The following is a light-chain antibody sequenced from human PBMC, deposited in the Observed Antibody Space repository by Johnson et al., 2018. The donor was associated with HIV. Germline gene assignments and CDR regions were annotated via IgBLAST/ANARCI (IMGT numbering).Light chain of an antibody. V-gene: IGLV1-51*02. CDR2: ENS. CDR3: GTWDSSLRL. Sequence: QSVLTQPPSVSAAPGQKVTISCSGSSSNIGNNFVSWYQHLPGTAPKLLIYENSKRPSGIPDRFSGSKSGTSATLGITGLQTGDEADYYCGTWDSSLRLFGTGTKVTVL. CDR1: SSNIGNNF. J-gene: IGLJ1*01.